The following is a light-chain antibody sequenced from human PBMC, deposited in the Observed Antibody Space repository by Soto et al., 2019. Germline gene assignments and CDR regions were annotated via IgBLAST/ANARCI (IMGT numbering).Light chain of an antibody. CDR3: QQYNDWPLT. CDR2: GAS. V-gene: IGKV3D-15*01. CDR1: QSVSSN. Sequence: EIVMPQSPATLSVSAGGRATLSCRASQSVSSNLSGYQQKPGQPARLLIFGASIGATGIPARFRGRGSGTEFSLTISSLQSEDFAVYYCQQYNDWPLTVGGGTKVDIK. J-gene: IGKJ4*01.